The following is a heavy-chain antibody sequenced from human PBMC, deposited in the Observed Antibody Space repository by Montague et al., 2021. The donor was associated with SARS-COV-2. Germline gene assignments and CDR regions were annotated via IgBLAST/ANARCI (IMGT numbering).Heavy chain of an antibody. Sequence: CAISGDSVSSNSAASNWIRQSPSTGLQWLGRTYYRTKWYNDYAVSVKSRITINPDTSKNQFSLQLNSVTPEDTAVYYCARDTRIQLWFDRVYYDGMDVWGQGTTVTVSS. CDR1: GDSVSSNSAA. CDR2: TYYRTKWYN. CDR3: ARDTRIQLWFDRVYYDGMDV. V-gene: IGHV6-1*01. J-gene: IGHJ6*02. D-gene: IGHD5-18*01.